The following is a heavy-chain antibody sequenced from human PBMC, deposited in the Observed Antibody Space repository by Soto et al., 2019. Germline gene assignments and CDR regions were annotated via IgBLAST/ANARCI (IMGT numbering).Heavy chain of an antibody. V-gene: IGHV3-7*01. D-gene: IGHD5-18*01. CDR1: GFTFSSSW. Sequence: GGSLRLSCAASGFTFSSSWMNWVRQAPGKGLEWVAGIKGDGSEKYYVDFVKGRFTISRDNAENSLYLQMNGLRAEDTAVYYCARDRGYSCFDYWGLGTLVTVSS. CDR3: ARDRGYSCFDY. J-gene: IGHJ4*02. CDR2: IKGDGSEK.